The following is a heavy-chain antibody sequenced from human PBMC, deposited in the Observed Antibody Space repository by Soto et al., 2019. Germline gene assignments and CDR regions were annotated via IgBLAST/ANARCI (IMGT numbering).Heavy chain of an antibody. J-gene: IGHJ4*02. CDR2: ISPMFGAA. D-gene: IGHD3-10*01. Sequence: QVQLVQSGAEMKKPGSSVKVSCQSSGGTFNTYAMNWVRQAPGQGPEWMGDISPMFGAATYAPKFQGRVTITADESTGTSYMQLSSLTSEYTALYFCAREVQVHTPAFVYWGQGTLVTVSS. CDR3: AREVQVHTPAFVY. V-gene: IGHV1-69*19. CDR1: GGTFNTYA.